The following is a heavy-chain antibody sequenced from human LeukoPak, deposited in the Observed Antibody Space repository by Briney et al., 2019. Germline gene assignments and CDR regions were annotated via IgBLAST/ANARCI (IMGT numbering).Heavy chain of an antibody. CDR3: ARRMRGQYYYDSSGLHAFDI. D-gene: IGHD3-22*01. V-gene: IGHV4-59*08. Sequence: SETLSLTCTVSGGSISSYYWSWIRQPPGKGLEWIGYIYYSGSTNYSPSLKSRVTISVDTSKNQFSLKLSSVTAADTAVYYCARRMRGQYYYDSSGLHAFDIWGQGTMVTVSS. CDR2: IYYSGST. J-gene: IGHJ3*02. CDR1: GGSISSYY.